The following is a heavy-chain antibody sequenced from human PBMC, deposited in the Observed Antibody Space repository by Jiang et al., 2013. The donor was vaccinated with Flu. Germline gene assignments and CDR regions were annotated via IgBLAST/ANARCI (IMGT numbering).Heavy chain of an antibody. CDR3: TYDYCSGGSCHSSERGY. CDR2: IKSKTDGGTT. J-gene: IGHJ4*02. V-gene: IGHV3-15*01. D-gene: IGHD2-15*01. Sequence: RIKSKTDGGTTDYAAPVKGRFTISRDDSKNTLYLQMNSLKTEDTAVYYCTYDYCSGGSCHSSERGYWGQGTLVTVSS.